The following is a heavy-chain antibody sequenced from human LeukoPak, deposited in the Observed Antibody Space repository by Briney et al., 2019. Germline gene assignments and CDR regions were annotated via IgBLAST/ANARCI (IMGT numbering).Heavy chain of an antibody. J-gene: IGHJ4*02. Sequence: GGSLRLSCAASGFTFSSYAMSWVRQAPGKGLEWVSAISGSGGSTYYADSVKGRFTISRDNSKNMLYLQMNSLRAEDTAVYYCAKRLTTVTTGVWYFDYWGQGTLVTVSS. CDR2: ISGSGGST. CDR3: AKRLTTVTTGVWYFDY. V-gene: IGHV3-23*01. D-gene: IGHD4-17*01. CDR1: GFTFSSYA.